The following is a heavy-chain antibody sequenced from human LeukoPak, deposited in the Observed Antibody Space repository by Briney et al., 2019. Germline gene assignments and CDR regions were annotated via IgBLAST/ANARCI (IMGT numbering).Heavy chain of an antibody. CDR2: INPNSGGT. Sequence: ASVKLSCKASGYTFTNYYIHWVRQAPGQGLEWMGWINPNSGGTSYAQKFQDRVTMTRDTSSSTAYMELSRLRSDDTAVYYCARDSTFRCVNGVCLFDPWGQGTLVTVSS. V-gene: IGHV1-2*02. D-gene: IGHD2-8*01. CDR3: ARDSTFRCVNGVCLFDP. J-gene: IGHJ5*02. CDR1: GYTFTNYY.